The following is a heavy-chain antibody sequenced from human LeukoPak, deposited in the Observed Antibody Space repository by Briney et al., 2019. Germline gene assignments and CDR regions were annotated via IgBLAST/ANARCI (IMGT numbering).Heavy chain of an antibody. CDR3: ALSAAGTGSSDY. CDR1: GFTFSSYA. CDR2: ISGSGGST. Sequence: GGSLRLSCAASGFTFSSYAMSWVRQAPGRGLEWVSAISGSGGSTYYADSVKGRFTISRDNSKNTVYLQLNSLRAEDTAVYYCALSAAGTGSSDYWGQGTLVTVSS. J-gene: IGHJ4*02. D-gene: IGHD6-13*01. V-gene: IGHV3-23*01.